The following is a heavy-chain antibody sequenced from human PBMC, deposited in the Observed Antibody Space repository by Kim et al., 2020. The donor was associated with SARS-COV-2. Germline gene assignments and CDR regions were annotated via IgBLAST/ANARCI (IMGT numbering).Heavy chain of an antibody. V-gene: IGHV3-64D*09. Sequence: ADSVKGRFTISRDNSKNTLYLQMSSLRAEDTAVYYCVKAMYYYDSSGYHLWGQGTLVTVSS. D-gene: IGHD3-22*01. CDR3: VKAMYYYDSSGYHL. J-gene: IGHJ5*02.